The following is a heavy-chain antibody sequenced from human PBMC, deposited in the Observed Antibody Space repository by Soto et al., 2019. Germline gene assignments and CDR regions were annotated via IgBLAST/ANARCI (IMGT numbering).Heavy chain of an antibody. CDR1: GFTFSSYG. J-gene: IGHJ2*01. CDR3: AKDLSIVVVTATRGGYFDL. Sequence: QVQLVESRGGVVQPGRSLRLSCAASGFTFSSYGMHWVRQAPGKGLEWVAVISYDGSNKYYVDSVKGRFTISRDNSKNTLYLQMNSLRAEDTAVYYCAKDLSIVVVTATRGGYFDLWGRGTLVTVSS. CDR2: ISYDGSNK. V-gene: IGHV3-30*18. D-gene: IGHD2-21*02.